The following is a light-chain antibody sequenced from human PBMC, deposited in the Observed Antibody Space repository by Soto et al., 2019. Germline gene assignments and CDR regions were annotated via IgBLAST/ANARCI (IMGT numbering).Light chain of an antibody. CDR3: QQYDNWPPLT. CDR1: QTVSSN. Sequence: ETVMTQSPATLSVSPGERATLSCRASQTVSSNLAWYQQKPGQAPRLLIYDASTRASGVPARFSGSGSGTEFTLTISRLQSEDFAVYYCQQYDNWPPLTFGPGTKVDIK. J-gene: IGKJ3*01. CDR2: DAS. V-gene: IGKV3-15*01.